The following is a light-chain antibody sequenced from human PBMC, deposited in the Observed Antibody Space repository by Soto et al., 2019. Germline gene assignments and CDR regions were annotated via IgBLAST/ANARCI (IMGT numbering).Light chain of an antibody. CDR2: AES. J-gene: IGKJ1*01. V-gene: IGKV1-39*01. CDR1: QSISSS. Sequence: DIQMTQSPSSLSASVGDRVTITCRASQSISSSLNWYQQKPGKAPKLLIYAESSLQSGVPSRFSGSGSGTDFTLTIISLQPEDYATYYCQQSYNTPPTTFGQGTKVEIK. CDR3: QQSYNTPPTT.